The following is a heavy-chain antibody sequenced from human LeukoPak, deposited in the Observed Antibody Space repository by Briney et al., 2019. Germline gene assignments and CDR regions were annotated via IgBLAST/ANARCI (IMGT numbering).Heavy chain of an antibody. V-gene: IGHV1-2*02. Sequence: ASVKVSCKASGYTFTGYYIHWVRQAPGQGLEWMGWINPNSCGTNYAQKFQGRVTMTRDTSISTAYMELSRLRSDDTAVYYCAREGTYCSSTSCRGSHDAFDIWGQGTMVTVSS. CDR2: INPNSCGT. D-gene: IGHD2-2*01. CDR1: GYTFTGYY. CDR3: AREGTYCSSTSCRGSHDAFDI. J-gene: IGHJ3*02.